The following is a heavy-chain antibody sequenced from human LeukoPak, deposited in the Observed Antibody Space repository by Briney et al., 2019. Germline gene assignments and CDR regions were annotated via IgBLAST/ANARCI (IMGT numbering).Heavy chain of an antibody. J-gene: IGHJ2*01. D-gene: IGHD2-2*01. CDR2: IYTSGST. Sequence: SETLSLTCTVSGGSISSYYWSWIRQPAGKGLEWIGCIYTSGSTNYNPSLKSRVTMSVDTSKNQFSLKLSSVTAADTAVYYCARDQVVPAAIVWYFDLWGRGTLVTVSS. V-gene: IGHV4-4*07. CDR1: GGSISSYY. CDR3: ARDQVVPAAIVWYFDL.